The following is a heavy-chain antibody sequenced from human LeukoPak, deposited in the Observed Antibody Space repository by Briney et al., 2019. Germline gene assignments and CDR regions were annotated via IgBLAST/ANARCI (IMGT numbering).Heavy chain of an antibody. D-gene: IGHD3-22*01. CDR2: IYWDDDR. CDR3: AHRKNYYDSSVFDN. V-gene: IGHV2-5*02. Sequence: SGPTLVNPTQTLTLTCTFSGFSLNTRGVGVGWIRQPPGRALEWLALIYWDDDRRYSPSLKSRLTITKNTSKNQVVLTMTNMDPVDTATYFCAHRKNYYDSSVFDNWGQGTLVTVSS. J-gene: IGHJ4*02. CDR1: GFSLNTRGVG.